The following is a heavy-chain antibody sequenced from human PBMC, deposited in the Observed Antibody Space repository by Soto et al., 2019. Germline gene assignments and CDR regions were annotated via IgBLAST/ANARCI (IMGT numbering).Heavy chain of an antibody. J-gene: IGHJ6*02. CDR3: ARDDHGDSGYAEEGYYYYYYGMDV. CDR2: ISGSGGST. CDR1: GFTFSSYA. D-gene: IGHD5-12*01. V-gene: IGHV3-23*01. Sequence: AGGSLRLSCAASGFTFSSYAMSWVRQAPGKGLEWVSAISGSGGSTYYADSVKGRFTISRDNSKNTLYLQMNSLRAEDTAVYYCARDDHGDSGYAEEGYYYYYYGMDVWGQGTTVTVSS.